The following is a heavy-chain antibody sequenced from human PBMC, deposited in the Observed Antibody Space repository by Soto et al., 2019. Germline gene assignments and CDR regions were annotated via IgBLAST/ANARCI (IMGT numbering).Heavy chain of an antibody. D-gene: IGHD4-17*01. V-gene: IGHV3-30*18. Sequence: LSCAASGFTFDSHGMHWVRQAPGKGLEWVAVISSDGNNKYYADSVKGRFTISRDNFNNILYLQMSSLRAEDTAVYYCAKDLLPNTVTTCGSWGQGTLVTVSS. CDR1: GFTFDSHG. CDR2: ISSDGNNK. CDR3: AKDLLPNTVTTCGS. J-gene: IGHJ5*02.